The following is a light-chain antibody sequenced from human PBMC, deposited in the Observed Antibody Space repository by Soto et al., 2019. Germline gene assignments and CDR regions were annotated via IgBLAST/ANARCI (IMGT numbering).Light chain of an antibody. CDR1: SSDVGYYNY. CDR2: DVK. Sequence: QSALTQPASVSGSPGQSITISCTGSSSDVGYYNYVSWYQQHPGKAPKLMIYDVKNRPSGVSNRFSGSKSGNTASLTISGLQAEDEAEYYCSSYTNSATHVFGTGTKLTVL. V-gene: IGLV2-14*03. CDR3: SSYTNSATHV. J-gene: IGLJ1*01.